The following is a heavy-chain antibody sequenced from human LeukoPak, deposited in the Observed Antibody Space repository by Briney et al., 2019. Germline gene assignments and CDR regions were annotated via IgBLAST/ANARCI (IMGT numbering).Heavy chain of an antibody. CDR3: ARVGRYCSSTSCYYYGMDV. CDR2: ISYDGSNK. CDR1: GFTFSRYD. Sequence: GGSLRLSCAASGFTFSRYDMPWVRQAPGKGLEWVAVISYDGSNKYYADSVKGRFTISRDNSKNTLYLQMNSLRAEDTAVYYCARVGRYCSSTSCYYYGMDVWGQGTTVTVSS. V-gene: IGHV3-30-3*01. D-gene: IGHD2-2*01. J-gene: IGHJ6*02.